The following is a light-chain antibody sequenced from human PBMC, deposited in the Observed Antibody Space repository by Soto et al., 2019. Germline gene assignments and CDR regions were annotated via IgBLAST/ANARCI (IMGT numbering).Light chain of an antibody. CDR1: QSVSRN. CDR3: QQYSNWPT. V-gene: IGKV3-15*01. J-gene: IGKJ5*01. CDR2: GAS. Sequence: EIVLSQSPATLSLSPGERATLSCRASQSVSRNLAWYQQRPGQAPRXLISGASTRATGIAARFSGSGSGTEFTLTISSLQSEDSALYYCQQYSNWPTFGQGTRLEIK.